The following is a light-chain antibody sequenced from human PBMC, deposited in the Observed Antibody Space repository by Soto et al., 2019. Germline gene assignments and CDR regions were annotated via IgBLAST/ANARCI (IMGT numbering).Light chain of an antibody. V-gene: IGKV3-15*01. CDR1: QSVSSN. CDR2: GES. J-gene: IGKJ2*01. Sequence: EIVMTQSPATLSVSPGERATLSCRASQSVSSNLAWYQQKPGQAPRLLIYGESTRSTGIPARFSGSGSGTEFTLTISSLQSEDFAVYYCQQLDTFGQGTKLEIK. CDR3: QQLDT.